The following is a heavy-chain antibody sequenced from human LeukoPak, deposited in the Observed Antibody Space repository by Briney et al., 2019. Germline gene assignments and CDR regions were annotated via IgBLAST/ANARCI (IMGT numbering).Heavy chain of an antibody. CDR2: ISYDGSNK. J-gene: IGHJ4*02. CDR1: GFTFSSYG. CDR3: AKDVYGSGSDY. V-gene: IGHV3-30*18. Sequence: GSLRLSCAASGFTFSSYGMLWVRPAPGKGLEWVAVISYDGSNKYYADSVKGRFTISRDNSKNTLYLQMNSLRAEDTAVYYCAKDVYGSGSDYWGQGTLVTVSS. D-gene: IGHD3-10*01.